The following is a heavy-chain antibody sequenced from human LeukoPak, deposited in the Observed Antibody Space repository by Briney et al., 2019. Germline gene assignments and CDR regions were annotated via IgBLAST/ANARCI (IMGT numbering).Heavy chain of an antibody. CDR2: INPSDGDR. CDR3: AKDGGSYSADY. Sequence: ASVKVSCKASGYTFITYKMHWVRQAPGQGLERVGIINPSDGDRRNAQKFQGRVTMTRDMSTSTVYMELSSLRSEDTAVYYCAKDGGSYSADYWGQGTLSPSPQ. D-gene: IGHD3-10*01. V-gene: IGHV1-46*01. CDR1: GYTFITYK. J-gene: IGHJ4*02.